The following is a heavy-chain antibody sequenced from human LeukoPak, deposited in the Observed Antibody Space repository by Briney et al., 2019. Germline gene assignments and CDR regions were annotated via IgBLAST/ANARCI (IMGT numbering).Heavy chain of an antibody. CDR3: AKDIITMTIVVPYYFDY. J-gene: IGHJ4*02. CDR2: ISASGGST. V-gene: IGHV3-23*01. Sequence: HPGGSLRLSCAASGFTFSRYAMSWVRQAPGKGLEWVSGISASGGSTYYADSVKGRFIISRDNSKNTLYLQMNSLRAEDTAVYYCAKDIITMTIVVPYYFDYWGQGTLVTVSS. CDR1: GFTFSRYA. D-gene: IGHD3-22*01.